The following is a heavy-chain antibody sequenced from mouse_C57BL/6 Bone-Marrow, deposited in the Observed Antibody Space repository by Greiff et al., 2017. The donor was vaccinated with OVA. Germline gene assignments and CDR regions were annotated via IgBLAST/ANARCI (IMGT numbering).Heavy chain of an antibody. D-gene: IGHD1-1*01. J-gene: IGHJ2*01. Sequence: QVQLQQSGAELARPGASVKLSCKASGYTFTSYGISWVKQRTGQGLEWIGEIYPRSGNTYYNEKFKGKATLTADKSSSTVYMELRSLTSEVSAVYFCAKPYNTTVVARYYLDYWGQGTTLTVSS. CDR2: IYPRSGNT. V-gene: IGHV1-81*01. CDR1: GYTFTSYG. CDR3: AKPYNTTVVARYYLDY.